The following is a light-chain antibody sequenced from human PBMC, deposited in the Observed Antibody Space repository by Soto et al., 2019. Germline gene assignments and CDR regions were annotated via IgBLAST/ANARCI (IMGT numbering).Light chain of an antibody. J-gene: IGKJ1*01. V-gene: IGKV3-20*01. CDR3: QQYVSSPWA. CDR2: GAS. Sequence: EIVLAQSPGTLPLSPGESATLSCRAIQSVSSSFLAWYQQKAGQAPRLLIYGASRRATGIPDRFSGSGSGTDFTLTISRMEPEDFAVYYCQQYVSSPWAFGQGTKVDIK. CDR1: QSVSSSF.